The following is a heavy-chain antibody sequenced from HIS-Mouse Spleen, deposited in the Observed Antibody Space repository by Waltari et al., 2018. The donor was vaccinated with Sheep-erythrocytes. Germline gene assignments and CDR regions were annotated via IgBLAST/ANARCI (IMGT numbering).Heavy chain of an antibody. Sequence: QLQLQESGPGLVKPSETLSLTCTVSGGSISSSSYYWGWILQPPGKGLEWFGSIDYSVSTYHNPSLKSRVTISVDTSKNQFSLKLSSVTAADTAVYYCARLYYYDSSGYYFDYWGQGTLVTVSS. CDR3: ARLYYYDSSGYYFDY. CDR1: GGSISSSSYY. V-gene: IGHV4-39*01. CDR2: IDYSVST. J-gene: IGHJ4*02. D-gene: IGHD3-22*01.